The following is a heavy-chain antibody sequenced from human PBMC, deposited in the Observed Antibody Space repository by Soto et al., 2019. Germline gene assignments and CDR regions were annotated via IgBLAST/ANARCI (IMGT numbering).Heavy chain of an antibody. D-gene: IGHD3-22*01. V-gene: IGHV3-9*01. CDR3: AKDRGVTMIVVVILAY. CDR1: GFTFDDYA. Sequence: GGSLRLSCAASGFTFDDYAMHWVRQAPGKGLEWVSGISWNSGSIGYADSVKGRFTISRDNAKNSLYLQMNSLRAEDPAVYYCAKDRGVTMIVVVILAYWGQGTLVTVSS. J-gene: IGHJ4*02. CDR2: ISWNSGSI.